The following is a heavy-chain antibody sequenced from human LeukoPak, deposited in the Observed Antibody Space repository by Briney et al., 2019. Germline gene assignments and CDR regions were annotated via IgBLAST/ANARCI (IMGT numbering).Heavy chain of an antibody. D-gene: IGHD3-10*01. CDR2: IYYSGST. CDR3: ARAISGQWYYYGSGFDP. V-gene: IGHV4-39*07. J-gene: IGHJ5*02. Sequence: PSETLSLTCTVSGGSISSSSYYWGWIRQPPGKGLEWIGSIYYSGSTYYNPSLKSRVTISVDTSKNQFSLKLSSVTAADTAVYYCARAISGQWYYYGSGFDPWGQGTLVTVSS. CDR1: GGSISSSSYY.